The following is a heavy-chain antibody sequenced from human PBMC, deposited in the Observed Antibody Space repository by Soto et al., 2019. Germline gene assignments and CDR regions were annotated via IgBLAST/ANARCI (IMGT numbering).Heavy chain of an antibody. CDR2: IIPIFGTA. J-gene: IGHJ5*02. V-gene: IGHV1-69*13. D-gene: IGHD2-15*01. CDR1: GGTFSSYA. CDR3: ARGLRRVYNWFDP. Sequence: GASVKVSCKASGGTFSSYAISWVRQAPGQGLEWMGGIIPIFGTANYAQKFQGRVTITADESTSTAYMELSSLRSEDTAVYYCARGLRRVYNWFDPWGQGTLVTVSS.